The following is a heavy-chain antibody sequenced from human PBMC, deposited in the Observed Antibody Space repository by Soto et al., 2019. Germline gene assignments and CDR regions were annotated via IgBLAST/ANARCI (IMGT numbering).Heavy chain of an antibody. Sequence: EVQLAESGGGLVQPGGSLRLSCAASGFTVSSSNMNWVRQTPGKGLEWVSLIYSGGSTYYADSVKGRFTISRDSSQNTLDLQMNSLAAEDTAVYYCMREGKSSASCNTGCHFDYWGQGTLVTVSS. D-gene: IGHD2-2*02. CDR3: MREGKSSASCNTGCHFDY. CDR1: GFTVSSSN. J-gene: IGHJ4*02. V-gene: IGHV3-53*01. CDR2: IYSGGST.